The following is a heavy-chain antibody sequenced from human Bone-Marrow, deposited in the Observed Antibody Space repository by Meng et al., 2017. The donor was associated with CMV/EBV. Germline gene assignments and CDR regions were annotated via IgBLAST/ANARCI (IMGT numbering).Heavy chain of an antibody. D-gene: IGHD6-13*01. Sequence: KVSCKGSGYSFTSYWIGWVRQMPGKGLEWMGIIYPGDSDTRYSPSFQGQVTISADKSISTAYLQWSSLKASDTAMYYCARPRYSSSWTDAFDIWGQGTMVTGSS. J-gene: IGHJ3*02. V-gene: IGHV5-51*01. CDR1: GYSFTSYW. CDR2: IYPGDSDT. CDR3: ARPRYSSSWTDAFDI.